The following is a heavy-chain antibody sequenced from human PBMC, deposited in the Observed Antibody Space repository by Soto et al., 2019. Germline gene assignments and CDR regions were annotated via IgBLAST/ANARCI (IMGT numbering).Heavy chain of an antibody. D-gene: IGHD3-22*01. J-gene: IGHJ6*02. Sequence: PGGSLRLSCAASGFTFSSYSMNWVRQAPGKGLEWVSYISCSSSYIYYADSVKGRFTISRDNAKNSLYLQMNSLRAEDTAVYYCARVVDYCDPYYYYGMDVWGQGTTVTVSS. V-gene: IGHV3-21*05. CDR3: ARVVDYCDPYYYYGMDV. CDR1: GFTFSSYS. CDR2: ISCSSSYI.